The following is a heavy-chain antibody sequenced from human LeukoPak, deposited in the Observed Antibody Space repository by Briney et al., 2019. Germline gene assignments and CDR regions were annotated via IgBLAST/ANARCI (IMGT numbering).Heavy chain of an antibody. Sequence: PGGSLRLSCAASGFTFSSYAMSWARQAPGKGLEWVALISDDGSNESFADSVKGRFTISRDNSKNTLYLQMNSLRADDTAVYYCARDHQVSYFDYWGQGTLVTVSS. CDR1: GFTFSSYA. V-gene: IGHV3-30*04. D-gene: IGHD6-6*01. CDR3: ARDHQVSYFDY. CDR2: ISDDGSNE. J-gene: IGHJ4*02.